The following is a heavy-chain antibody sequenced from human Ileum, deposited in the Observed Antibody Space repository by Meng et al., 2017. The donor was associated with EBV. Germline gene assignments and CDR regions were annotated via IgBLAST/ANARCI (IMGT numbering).Heavy chain of an antibody. J-gene: IGHJ4*02. CDR2: EYRDSGNT. CDR3: ARVWESEKTRVRDFNY. CDR1: ECGFTSVA. Sequence: HLVPAVEGGRVTDAEVQVRCRPPECGFTSVAIHWLSQAPGGRGQCMSWEYRDSGNTKYCQTLKGRLTMTGDTSKNTVYMELSGVRSEDTAVYYCARVWESEKTRVRDFNYWGQGTLVTVSS. D-gene: IGHD3-3*01. V-gene: IGHV1-3*01.